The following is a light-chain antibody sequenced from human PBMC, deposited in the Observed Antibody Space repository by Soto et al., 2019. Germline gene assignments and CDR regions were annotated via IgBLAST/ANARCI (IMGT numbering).Light chain of an antibody. CDR2: EVG. Sequence: QSVLTQPASVSGSPGQSITISCTGTSSDVGAFNYVSWYLQYPGKAPKLMIHEVGNRPSGVSNRFSGSKSGNTASLTISGLQAEDEADYYCCSYASGSIYVFGTGTKLTVL. CDR1: SSDVGAFNY. V-gene: IGLV2-14*01. CDR3: CSYASGSIYV. J-gene: IGLJ1*01.